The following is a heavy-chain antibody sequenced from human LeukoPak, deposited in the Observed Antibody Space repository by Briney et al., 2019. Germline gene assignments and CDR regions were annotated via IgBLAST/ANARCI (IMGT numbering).Heavy chain of an antibody. Sequence: GGSLRLSCAASGFTFSSYSMDWVRQAPGKGLEWVSSISSSSSYIYYADSVKGRFTNSRDNAKNSLYLQMNSLRAEDTAVYYCARAHFWSGYCADYWGQGTLVTVSS. D-gene: IGHD3-3*02. CDR3: ARAHFWSGYCADY. CDR1: GFTFSSYS. V-gene: IGHV3-21*01. CDR2: ISSSSSYI. J-gene: IGHJ4*02.